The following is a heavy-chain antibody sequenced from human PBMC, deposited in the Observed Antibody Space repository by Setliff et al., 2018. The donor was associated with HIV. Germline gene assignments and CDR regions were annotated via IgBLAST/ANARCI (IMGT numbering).Heavy chain of an antibody. CDR2: ISAYNDNT. V-gene: IGHV1-18*01. CDR3: ARDRLPAEVAVSGDWFDP. D-gene: IGHD5-12*01. J-gene: IGHJ5*02. Sequence: ASVKVSCKASGYSFTSYGFSWVRQAPGQGLEWMGWISAYNDNTNYAQKLQGRVTMTTDASTSTAYMEVRSLRSDDTAVYYCARDRLPAEVAVSGDWFDPWGQGTLVTVSS. CDR1: GYSFTSYG.